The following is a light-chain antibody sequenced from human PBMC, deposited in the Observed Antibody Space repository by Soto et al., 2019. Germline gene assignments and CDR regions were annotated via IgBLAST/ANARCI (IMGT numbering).Light chain of an antibody. J-gene: IGLJ2*01. V-gene: IGLV2-8*01. Sequence: QSALTQPTSVSGSPGQSITISCTGTSSDVGAFNYVSWYQQHPGKAPKLMIYEVSKRPSGVPDRFSGSKSGNTASLTVSGLHAEYEADYYFSSYAGSNNLVFGGGTKLTVL. CDR2: EVS. CDR3: SSYAGSNNLV. CDR1: SSDVGAFNY.